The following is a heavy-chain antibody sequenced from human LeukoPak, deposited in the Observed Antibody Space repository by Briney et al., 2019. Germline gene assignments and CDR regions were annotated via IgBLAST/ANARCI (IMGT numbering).Heavy chain of an antibody. CDR2: ISASGTTT. CDR3: AKDGFTTPGTYHDY. Sequence: GGSLRLSCAASTFTFSSYAMSWVRQAPGKGLEWVSVISASGTTTYYADSVKGRFTISRDNSKNTLYLQMNSLRAEDTAVYYCAKDGFTTPGTYHDYWGQGTLVTVSP. D-gene: IGHD3-10*01. V-gene: IGHV3-23*01. J-gene: IGHJ4*02. CDR1: TFTFSSYA.